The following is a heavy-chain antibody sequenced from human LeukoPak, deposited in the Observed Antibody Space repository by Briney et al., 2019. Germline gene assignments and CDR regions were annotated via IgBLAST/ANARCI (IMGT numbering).Heavy chain of an antibody. CDR1: GLSITRPYY. V-gene: IGHV4-38-2*02. Sequence: SETLSLTCSVSGLSITRPYYWGWVRQSPGKGLEWIGSTSHRDSPYYNPSLESRVTISLDTSKNQFSLKLSSVTAADTAVYYCARLKCSSTSCDGRILDAFDIWGQGTMVTVSS. CDR2: TSHRDSP. J-gene: IGHJ3*02. CDR3: ARLKCSSTSCDGRILDAFDI. D-gene: IGHD2-2*01.